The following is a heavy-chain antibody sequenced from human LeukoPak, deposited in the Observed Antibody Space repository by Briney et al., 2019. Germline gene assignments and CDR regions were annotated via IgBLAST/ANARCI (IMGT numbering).Heavy chain of an antibody. Sequence: ASVKVSCKASGFTFTGSSVHCVRQAPGQGLEWMGWINPNSGGTNYAQKFQGRVTMTRDTSISTAYMELSRLRSDDTCVYYCARGDQSDILTGYQTPSHLSEYWGQGTPVTVSS. J-gene: IGHJ4*02. CDR3: ARGDQSDILTGYQTPSHLSEY. CDR1: GFTFTGSS. V-gene: IGHV1-2*02. CDR2: INPNSGGT. D-gene: IGHD3-9*01.